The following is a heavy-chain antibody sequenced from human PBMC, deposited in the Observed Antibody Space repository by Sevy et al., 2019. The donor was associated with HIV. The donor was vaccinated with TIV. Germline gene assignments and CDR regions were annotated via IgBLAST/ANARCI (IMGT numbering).Heavy chain of an antibody. J-gene: IGHJ4*02. CDR2: IKGDGSDK. Sequence: GGSLRLSCAASGFTFSANWMNWVRQAPGKGLGWVANIKGDGSDKHYVDSVEGRFTISRDNAKNLLYLQMNSLRVEDTAVYYCAHETFGRFESWGQGTLVTVSS. CDR1: GFTFSANW. V-gene: IGHV3-7*01. D-gene: IGHD3-16*01. CDR3: AHETFGRFES.